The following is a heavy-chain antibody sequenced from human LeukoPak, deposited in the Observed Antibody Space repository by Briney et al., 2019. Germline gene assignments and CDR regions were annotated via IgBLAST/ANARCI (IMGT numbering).Heavy chain of an antibody. CDR2: NYYSGTT. V-gene: IGHV4-59*08. J-gene: IGHJ4*02. D-gene: IGHD3-3*01. Sequence: PSETLSLTCAVYGGSFSGYYWSWIRQPPGKGLEWIGYNYYSGTTIPHPSLKSRVTISVDTSKNQFSLRLRSVTAADTAVYYCARHGGSGSFDYWGQGTLVTVSS. CDR1: GGSFSGYY. CDR3: ARHGGSGSFDY.